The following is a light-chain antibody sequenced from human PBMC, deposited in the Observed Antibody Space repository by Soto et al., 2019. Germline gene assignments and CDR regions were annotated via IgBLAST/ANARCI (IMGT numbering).Light chain of an antibody. V-gene: IGLV2-8*01. J-gene: IGLJ1*01. CDR3: NSYTGSNDFDV. CDR1: SSDVGGYDL. Sequence: SGLNQPPSASGSTGQSVAISCTGTSSDVGGYDLVSWYQQHPGRAPKLMIYDVTKRPPGVPDRFSGSKSGNTASLTVSGLQAEDEADYYCNSYTGSNDFDVFGIGTKVTVL. CDR2: DVT.